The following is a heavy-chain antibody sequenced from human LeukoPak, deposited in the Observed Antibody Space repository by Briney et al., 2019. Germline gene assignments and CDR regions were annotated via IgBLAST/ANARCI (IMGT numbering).Heavy chain of an antibody. J-gene: IGHJ4*02. V-gene: IGHV4-59*01. CDR1: GGSISSYY. D-gene: IGHD3-16*01. CDR3: ARARGKVALDY. CDR2: IYYSGST. Sequence: PSETLPLTCTVSGGSISSYYWSWIRQPPGKGLEWIGYIYYSGSTNYNPSLKSRVTISVDTTKNQFSLKLSSVTAADTAVYYCARARGKVALDYWGQGTLVTVSS.